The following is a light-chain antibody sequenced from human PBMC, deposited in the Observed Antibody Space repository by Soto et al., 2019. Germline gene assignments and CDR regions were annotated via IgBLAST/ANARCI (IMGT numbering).Light chain of an antibody. CDR2: GAS. CDR3: QQYDKWRT. J-gene: IGKJ1*01. CDR1: QSVSSN. Sequence: EIVMTQSPATLSVSPGERATLSCRASQSVSSNLAWYQQKPGQAPRLLIYGASTRATDIPARISGSGSGTEFTLTISSLQSEDFAVYYCQQYDKWRTFGQGTKVDI. V-gene: IGKV3-15*01.